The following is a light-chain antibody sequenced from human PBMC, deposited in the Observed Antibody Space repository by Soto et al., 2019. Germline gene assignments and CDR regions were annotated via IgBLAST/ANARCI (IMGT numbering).Light chain of an antibody. CDR1: QSVSSN. J-gene: IGKJ2*01. CDR3: QHYNNWPYT. Sequence: EIVLTQSPATLSVSPGERATLSCRASQSVSSNLAWYQQKPGQAPRRLISGASARATGIPARFSGSGSGTEFTLTISRLQSEDFAVYYCQHYNNWPYTFGQGTKLEIK. CDR2: GAS. V-gene: IGKV3-15*01.